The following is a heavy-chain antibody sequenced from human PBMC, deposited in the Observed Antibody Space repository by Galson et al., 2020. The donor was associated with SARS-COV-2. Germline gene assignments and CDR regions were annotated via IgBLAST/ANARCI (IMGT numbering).Heavy chain of an antibody. J-gene: IGHJ5*02. CDR3: ARGRPIVATGTDWFDP. CDR1: GFTFSKNW. CDR2: IDQGGTDE. V-gene: IGHV3-7*04. Sequence: GESLKLSCAASGFTFSKNWMTWVRQAPGKGLEWVAKIDQGGTDEYYVDSVKGRFTISRDNAKNSLYLQMNSLRAEDTAVYYCARGRPIVATGTDWFDPWGQGTLVTVSS. D-gene: IGHD6-13*01.